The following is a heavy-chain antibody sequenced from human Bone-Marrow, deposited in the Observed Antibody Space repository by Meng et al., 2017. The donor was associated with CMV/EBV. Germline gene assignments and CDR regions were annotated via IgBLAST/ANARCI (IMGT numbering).Heavy chain of an antibody. D-gene: IGHD6-6*01. CDR3: ARDITARRTSGDYYYYGLDV. CDR2: IIPILSVT. Sequence: SSVKVSCKASGDTFNNYAISWVRQAPGQGLEWMGGIIPILSVTNYAQTFQGRVTITPDKSTSSAYMELSSLRSDDTAVYYCARDITARRTSGDYYYYGLDVWGQGTTVTVSS. J-gene: IGHJ6*02. V-gene: IGHV1-69*10. CDR1: GDTFNNYA.